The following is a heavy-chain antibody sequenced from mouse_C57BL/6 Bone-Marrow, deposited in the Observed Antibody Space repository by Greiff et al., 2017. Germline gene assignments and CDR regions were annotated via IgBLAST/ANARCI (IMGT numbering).Heavy chain of an antibody. CDR3: AREGASCYSNYVLFAY. CDR1: GYTFTSYW. Sequence: QVQLQQPGAELVKPGASVKLSCKASGYTFTSYWMHWVKQRPGRGLEWIGRIDPNSGGTKYNQKFKSKATLTVDKPSSTAYMQLSSLTTENSAVYYCAREGASCYSNYVLFAYWCRGTLITVSA. CDR2: IDPNSGGT. D-gene: IGHD2-5*01. V-gene: IGHV1-72*01. J-gene: IGHJ3*01.